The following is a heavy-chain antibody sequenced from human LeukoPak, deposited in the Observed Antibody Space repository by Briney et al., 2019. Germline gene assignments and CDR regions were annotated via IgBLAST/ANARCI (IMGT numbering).Heavy chain of an antibody. CDR3: ARGLWFGEFLRY. CDR1: GGSISSYY. V-gene: IGHV4-59*01. Sequence: SETLSLTCTVSGGSISSYYWSWIRQPPGKGLEWIGYIYHSGSTNYNPSLKSRVTISVDTSKNQFSLKLSSVTAADTAVYYCARGLWFGEFLRYWGQGTLVTVSS. D-gene: IGHD3-10*01. J-gene: IGHJ4*02. CDR2: IYHSGST.